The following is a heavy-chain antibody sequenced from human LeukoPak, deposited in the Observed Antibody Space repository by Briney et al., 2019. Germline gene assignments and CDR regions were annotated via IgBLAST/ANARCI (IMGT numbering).Heavy chain of an antibody. D-gene: IGHD3-3*01. J-gene: IGHJ4*02. CDR1: GFTFSSYA. CDR3: ARDGFSDFGVVIPSDY. CDR2: ISGTSTYI. Sequence: GGSLRLSCAASGFTFSSYAMSWVRQAPGKGLEWVSSISGTSTYIYYADSVKGRFTISRDDAKNSLYLQMNSLRAEDTAVYYCARDGFSDFGVVIPSDYWGQGTLVTVSS. V-gene: IGHV3-21*06.